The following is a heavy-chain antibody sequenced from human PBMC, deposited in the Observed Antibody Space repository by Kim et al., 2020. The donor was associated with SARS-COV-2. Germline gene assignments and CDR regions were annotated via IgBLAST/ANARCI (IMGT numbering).Heavy chain of an antibody. CDR3: TGHGSGSS. D-gene: IGHD3-10*01. Sequence: GGSLRLSCTASGFTFSNNGMSWVRQPPGKGLEWVSDILAYETGTYYADSVKGRISISRDNSKNTVYLQMNSLRGEDTAVYYCTGHGSGSSWGQGTLVTVS. V-gene: IGHV3-23*01. J-gene: IGHJ4*02. CDR2: ILAYETGT. CDR1: GFTFSNNG.